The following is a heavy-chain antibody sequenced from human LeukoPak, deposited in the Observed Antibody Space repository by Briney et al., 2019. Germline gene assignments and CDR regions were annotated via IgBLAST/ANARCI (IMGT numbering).Heavy chain of an antibody. CDR3: AREFFFRYYYDSSGFPPRDNWFDP. CDR1: GGTFSSYA. J-gene: IGHJ5*02. Sequence: ASVKVSCKASGGTFSSYAISWVRQAPGQGLEWMGWINPNSGGTNYAQKFQGRVTMTRDTSISTAYMELSRLRSDDTAVYYCAREFFFRYYYDSSGFPPRDNWFDPWGQGTLVTVSS. D-gene: IGHD3-22*01. CDR2: INPNSGGT. V-gene: IGHV1-2*02.